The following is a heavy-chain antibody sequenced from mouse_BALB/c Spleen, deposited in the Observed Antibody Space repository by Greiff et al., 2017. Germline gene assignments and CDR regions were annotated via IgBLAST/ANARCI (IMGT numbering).Heavy chain of an antibody. D-gene: IGHD2-2*01. J-gene: IGHJ3*01. CDR2: ISSGSSTI. Sequence: EVKLVESGGGLVQPGGSRKLSCAASGFTFSSFGMHWVRQAPEKGLEWVAYISSGSSTIYYADTVKGRFTISRDNPKNTLFLQMTSLRSEDTAMYYCAREELWLRRGSWFAYWGQGTLVTVSA. CDR3: AREELWLRRGSWFAY. V-gene: IGHV5-17*02. CDR1: GFTFSSFG.